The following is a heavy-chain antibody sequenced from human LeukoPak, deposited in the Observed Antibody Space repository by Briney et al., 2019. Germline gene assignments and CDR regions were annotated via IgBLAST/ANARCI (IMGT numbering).Heavy chain of an antibody. D-gene: IGHD3-3*02. J-gene: IGHJ5*02. CDR3: ARDSINWFDP. V-gene: IGHV4-61*02. CDR2: IYTSGST. Sequence: PSQTLSLTCTVSGGSISSGSYYWSWIRQPAGKGLEWIGRIYTSGSTNYNPSLKSRVTISVDTSKNQFSLKLSSVTAADTAVYYCARDSINWFDPWGQGTLVTVSS. CDR1: GGSISSGSYY.